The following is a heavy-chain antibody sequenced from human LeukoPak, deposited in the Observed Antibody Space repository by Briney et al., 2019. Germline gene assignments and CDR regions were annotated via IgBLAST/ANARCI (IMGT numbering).Heavy chain of an antibody. D-gene: IGHD1-26*01. CDR2: IYYSGNT. Sequence: SETRSLTCTVSGDSIRSGSYNWGWIRQPPGKGLEWIGSIYYSGNTFYNPSLKSRVTISVDSSKSQFSLKLNFVTAADTAVYYCARGAPVLNAFDIWGLGTMVTVS. J-gene: IGHJ3*02. V-gene: IGHV4-39*01. CDR3: ARGAPVLNAFDI. CDR1: GDSIRSGSYN.